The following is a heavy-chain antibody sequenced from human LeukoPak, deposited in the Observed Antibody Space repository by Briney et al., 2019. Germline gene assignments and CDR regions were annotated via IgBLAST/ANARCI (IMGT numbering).Heavy chain of an antibody. V-gene: IGHV3-74*01. Sequence: GGSLRLSCAASGFTFSSYWMHWVRQAPGKGLVWVSRMNSDGSSTTYADSVKGRFTISRDNAKNTLYLQTNSLRAEDTAVYYCARQDGYSYPSWGQGTLVTVSS. CDR1: GFTFSSYW. CDR2: MNSDGSST. CDR3: ARQDGYSYPS. J-gene: IGHJ4*02. D-gene: IGHD5-18*01.